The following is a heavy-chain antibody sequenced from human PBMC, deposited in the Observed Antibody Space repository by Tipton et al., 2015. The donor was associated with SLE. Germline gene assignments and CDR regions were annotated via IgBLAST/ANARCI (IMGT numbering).Heavy chain of an antibody. D-gene: IGHD1-26*01. V-gene: IGHV5-51*01. CDR2: IYPGDSDT. J-gene: IGHJ4*02. Sequence: VQLVQSGAEVKKPGESLKISCKGSGYSFSSYWIGWVRQMPGKGLEWMGIIYPGDSDTRYSPSFQGQVTISADKSISTAYLQWSSLKASDTAIYYCARHSIVGATKSYFDYWGQGTLVTVSS. CDR3: ARHSIVGATKSYFDY. CDR1: GYSFSSYW.